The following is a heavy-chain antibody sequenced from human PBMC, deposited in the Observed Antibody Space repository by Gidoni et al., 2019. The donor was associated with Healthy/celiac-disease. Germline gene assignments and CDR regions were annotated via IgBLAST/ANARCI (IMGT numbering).Heavy chain of an antibody. V-gene: IGHV1-69*01. J-gene: IGHJ4*02. CDR2: IIPICGTA. CDR1: GGSSSSYA. D-gene: IGHD3-22*01. Sequence: VQLVQSGAEVTKPGSSVKVPCRAAGGSSSSYAISWERQSAGQGLEWMGGIIPICGTANYAQKFQGRVTITADESTSTAYMGPSSLRSEDTAVYYCARVWGSPTRQTYYYDSSGYSYFDYWGQGTLVTVSS. CDR3: ARVWGSPTRQTYYYDSSGYSYFDY.